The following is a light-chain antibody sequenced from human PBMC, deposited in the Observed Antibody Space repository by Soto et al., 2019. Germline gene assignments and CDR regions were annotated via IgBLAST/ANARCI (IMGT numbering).Light chain of an antibody. CDR3: SAYTSYSTV. CDR2: DVS. Sequence: QSVLTQPASVSGSPGQSITLSCTGTSSDVGAHNYVSWYQLHPGKAPKLVIYDVSDRPSGVSNRFSGSKSGNTASLTISGLQAEDEADYYCSAYTSYSTVFGGGTKVTVL. V-gene: IGLV2-14*03. CDR1: SSDVGAHNY. J-gene: IGLJ2*01.